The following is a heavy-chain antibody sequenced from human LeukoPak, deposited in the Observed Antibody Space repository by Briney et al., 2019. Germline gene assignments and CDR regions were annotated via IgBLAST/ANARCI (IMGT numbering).Heavy chain of an antibody. Sequence: SETLSLTCAVYGGSFSCYYWSWLRQPPGKGLEWIGEINHSGSTNYNPSLKSRVTISVDTSKNQFSLKLSSVTAADTAVYYCARGSGWSKGSWFDPWGQGTLVTVSS. D-gene: IGHD6-19*01. CDR1: GGSFSCYY. J-gene: IGHJ5*02. CDR3: ARGSGWSKGSWFDP. CDR2: INHSGST. V-gene: IGHV4-34*01.